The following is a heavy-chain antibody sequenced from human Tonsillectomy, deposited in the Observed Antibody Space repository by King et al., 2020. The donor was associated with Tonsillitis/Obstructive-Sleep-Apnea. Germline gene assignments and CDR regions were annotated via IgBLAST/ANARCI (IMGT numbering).Heavy chain of an antibody. CDR1: GVTLGNYA. CDR3: AKEGDYSSDYYYYYMDV. J-gene: IGHJ6*03. D-gene: IGHD4-11*01. Sequence: VQLVESGGGLEQPGGSLRLSCAASGVTLGNYAMSWVRQAPGKGLEWVSASSGSGGRTYYADSVKGRFTVSRDNSKNTLYLQMTSLRADDTAVYFCAKEGDYSSDYYYYYMDVWGKGTTVTVSS. V-gene: IGHV3-23*04. CDR2: SSGSGGRT.